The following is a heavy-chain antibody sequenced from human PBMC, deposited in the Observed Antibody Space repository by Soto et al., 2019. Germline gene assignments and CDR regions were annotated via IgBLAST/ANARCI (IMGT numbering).Heavy chain of an antibody. Sequence: QVQLQESGPGLVKPSQTLSLTCTVAGGSISSGGYYWNWLRQPPGKGLEWIGYIYYRGAISYSPSLQSRVPISRDASKNQFSLKLNSVTAEDPAMYYCGSQGPPYWIRTSCYDWFGPLGQGTLVTVSS. CDR2: IYYRGAI. J-gene: IGHJ5*02. V-gene: IGHV4-31*03. CDR1: GGSISSGGYY. CDR3: GSQGPPYWIRTSCYDWFGP. D-gene: IGHD2-2*01.